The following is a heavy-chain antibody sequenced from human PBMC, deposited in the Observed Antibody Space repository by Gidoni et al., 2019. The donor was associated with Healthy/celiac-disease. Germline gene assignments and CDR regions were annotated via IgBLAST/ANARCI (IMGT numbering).Heavy chain of an antibody. CDR1: GFPFSSYG. Sequence: QVQLVESGGGVVQLGRSLRLSCAASGFPFSSYGMNWVRQAPGKGLEWVAVISYDGSNKYYADSVKGRFTISRDNSKNTRYLKMNSRRAEDTAVYYCAKGCSSTSCYFDYWGQGTLVTVSS. CDR2: ISYDGSNK. J-gene: IGHJ4*02. D-gene: IGHD2-2*01. CDR3: AKGCSSTSCYFDY. V-gene: IGHV3-30*18.